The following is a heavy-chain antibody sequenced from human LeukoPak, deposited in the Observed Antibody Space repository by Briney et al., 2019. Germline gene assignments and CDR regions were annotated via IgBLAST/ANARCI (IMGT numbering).Heavy chain of an antibody. CDR1: GYTFSDYY. Sequence: GASVKVSCKASGYTFSDYYLHWVRQAPGQGLEWMGWINPKSGGTNYAQRFEGRVTTTRDTSISTAYMELSRLRSDDTAVYYCARDLREDSHSYDAFNIWGQGTMVSVSS. CDR2: INPKSGGT. CDR3: ARDLREDSHSYDAFNI. V-gene: IGHV1-2*02. D-gene: IGHD3-16*01. J-gene: IGHJ3*02.